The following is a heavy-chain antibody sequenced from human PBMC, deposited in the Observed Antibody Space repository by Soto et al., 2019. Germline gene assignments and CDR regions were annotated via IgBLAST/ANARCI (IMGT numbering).Heavy chain of an antibody. CDR1: GLTFGAYA. CDR2: SRSKGYGGTT. Sequence: GWSLPLSCTTSGLTFGAYALSWFRQDPGEGREWVGFSRSKGYGGTTEFAASVRGRFTISRDDSNSIAYLQMNSLKTEDTAVYYCXRGMYTAYETAPLFFDFWGQGTLVTVSS. V-gene: IGHV3-49*03. D-gene: IGHD2-2*02. CDR3: XRGMYTAYETAPLFFDF. J-gene: IGHJ4*02.